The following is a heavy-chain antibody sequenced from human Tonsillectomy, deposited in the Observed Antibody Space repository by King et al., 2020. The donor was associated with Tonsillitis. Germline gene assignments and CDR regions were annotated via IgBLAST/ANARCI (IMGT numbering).Heavy chain of an antibody. CDR1: GYSFSNYW. J-gene: IGHJ5*02. Sequence: QLVQSGAEVKKPGESLRISCQGSGYSFSNYWIGWVRQMPGKGLEWRGIIYPVDSDTRYSPSFQGHVTISADKSLSTAYLQWSSLKASDTAMYYCARLVVSGTGYFDPWGQGTLVTVSS. CDR3: ARLVVSGTGYFDP. D-gene: IGHD3-3*01. V-gene: IGHV5-51*01. CDR2: IYPVDSDT.